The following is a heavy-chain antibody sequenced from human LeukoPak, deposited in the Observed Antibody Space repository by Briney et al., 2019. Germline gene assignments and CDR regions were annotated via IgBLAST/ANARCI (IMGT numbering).Heavy chain of an antibody. V-gene: IGHV3-21*01. D-gene: IGHD6-13*01. CDR1: GFTFSNFA. J-gene: IGHJ4*02. CDR2: IVGSSST. CDR3: ARIGAGASRDY. Sequence: GGSLRLSCAASGFTFSNFAMTWVRQAPGKGLEWVSSIVGSSSTYYADSLKGRFTISRDNAKNSLYLQMNSLRAEDTAVYYCARIGAGASRDYWGQGTLVTVSS.